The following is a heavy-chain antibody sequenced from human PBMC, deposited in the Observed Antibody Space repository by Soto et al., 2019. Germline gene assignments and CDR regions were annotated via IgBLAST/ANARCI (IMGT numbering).Heavy chain of an antibody. V-gene: IGHV3-66*01. CDR1: GFTVSSDY. CDR2: IDSGGST. J-gene: IGHJ4*02. Sequence: EVQLVESGGGLVQPGGSLRLSCAASGFTVSSDYMSWVRQAPGKGLEWVSVIDSGGSTYYADSVKGRFTISRDNSKNTLYLKMNSLRAEDTAVYYCAREERVPRAYCSGGSCCSGYWGQGTLVTVSS. D-gene: IGHD2-15*01. CDR3: AREERVPRAYCSGGSCCSGY.